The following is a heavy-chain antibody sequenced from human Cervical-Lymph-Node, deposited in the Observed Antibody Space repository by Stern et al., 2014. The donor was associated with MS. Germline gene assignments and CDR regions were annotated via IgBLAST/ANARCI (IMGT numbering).Heavy chain of an antibody. D-gene: IGHD3-10*01. Sequence: EVQLVQSGGGLVQPGGSLRLSCAASGFTFSDHYMDWVRQAPGKGLEWVGSTRNKANSYTTEYAASVKGRFTISRDDSKNSLYLQMNSLKTEDTAVYYCARGSGSYPGLIDYWGQGTLVTVSS. CDR2: TRNKANSYTT. CDR3: ARGSGSYPGLIDY. CDR1: GFTFSDHY. V-gene: IGHV3-72*01. J-gene: IGHJ4*02.